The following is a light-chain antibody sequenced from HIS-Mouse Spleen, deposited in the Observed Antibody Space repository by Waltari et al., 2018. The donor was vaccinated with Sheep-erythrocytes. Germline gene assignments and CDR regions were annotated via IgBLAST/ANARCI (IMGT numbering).Light chain of an antibody. Sequence: DIVMTQSPVSLAVSLGERATINCKSSQSVLYSSNNKNYLPWYQRKPGQPPKLLIYWASTRESGVPDRFSGSGSGTDFTLTISSLQAEDVAVYYCQQYYSTLTFGGGTKVEIK. J-gene: IGKJ4*01. V-gene: IGKV4-1*01. CDR2: WAS. CDR1: QSVLYSSNNKNY. CDR3: QQYYSTLT.